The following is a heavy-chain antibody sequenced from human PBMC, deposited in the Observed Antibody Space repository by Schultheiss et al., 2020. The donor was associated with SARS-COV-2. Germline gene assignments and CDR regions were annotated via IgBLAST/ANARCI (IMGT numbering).Heavy chain of an antibody. J-gene: IGHJ4*02. V-gene: IGHV1-2*02. Sequence: ASVKVSCKASGYTFTGYYMHWVRQAPGQGLEWMGWINPNSGGTNYAQKFQGRVTITADESTSTAYMELSSLRSEDTAVYYCARDVYYYDILTGYSPPFDYWGQGTLVTVSS. CDR1: GYTFTGYY. CDR3: ARDVYYYDILTGYSPPFDY. D-gene: IGHD3-9*01. CDR2: INPNSGGT.